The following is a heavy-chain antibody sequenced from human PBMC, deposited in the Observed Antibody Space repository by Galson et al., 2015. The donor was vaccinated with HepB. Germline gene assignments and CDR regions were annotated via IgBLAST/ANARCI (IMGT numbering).Heavy chain of an antibody. D-gene: IGHD3-22*01. Sequence: QSGAEVKKPGESLRISCKGSGYSFTTYWISWVRQMPGKGLEWVATIDPSDSYINYSPSFQGHVTISADKSISTAYLQWSSLKASDTAMYYCARPGEDSRGRQIVPLHSLRDYYYFDLWGRGTLVTVSS. CDR2: IDPSDSYI. CDR1: GYSFTTYW. CDR3: ARPGEDSRGRQIVPLHSLRDYYYFDL. J-gene: IGHJ2*01. V-gene: IGHV5-10-1*01.